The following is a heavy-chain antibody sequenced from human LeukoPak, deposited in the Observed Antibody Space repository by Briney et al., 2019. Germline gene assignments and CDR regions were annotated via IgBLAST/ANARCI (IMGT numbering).Heavy chain of an antibody. V-gene: IGHV1-24*01. CDR3: ATTDRSGSYYVDAFDI. Sequence: ASVKVSCKVSGYTLTELSMHWVRQAPGKGLEWMGGFDPEDGETIYAQKFQGRVTMTEDTSTDTAYMELSSLRSEDTAVYYCATTDRSGSYYVDAFDIWGQGTMVTVSS. CDR1: GYTLTELS. D-gene: IGHD1-26*01. CDR2: FDPEDGET. J-gene: IGHJ3*02.